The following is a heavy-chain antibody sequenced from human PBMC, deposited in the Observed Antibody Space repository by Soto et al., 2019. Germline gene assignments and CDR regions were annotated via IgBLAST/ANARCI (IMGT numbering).Heavy chain of an antibody. V-gene: IGHV1-18*01. Sequence: GPEVRKPGASVKVPCKTSGYSFTKYGVTWIRQVPGQGLEWMGRISPQSGDIEYAEKFQGRLTMTRDLSTTTVYMELNNLQSDDTAIYFCAKLLTISGPWAMAVWGQGTSVTVSS. J-gene: IGHJ6*02. CDR3: AKLLTISGPWAMAV. CDR2: ISPQSGDI. CDR1: GYSFTKYG. D-gene: IGHD3-3*01.